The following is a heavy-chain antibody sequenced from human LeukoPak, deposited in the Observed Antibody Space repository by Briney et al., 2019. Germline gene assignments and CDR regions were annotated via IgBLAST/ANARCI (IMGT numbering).Heavy chain of an antibody. D-gene: IGHD3-3*01. CDR2: INSDGSST. V-gene: IGHV3-74*01. J-gene: IGHJ6*03. Sequence: GGSLRLSCAASGFTFSSYWMHWVRQAPGKGLVWASRINSDGSSTSYADSVKGRFTISRDNAKNTLYLQMNSLRAEDTAVYYCARGVRYYDFWSGYYDYYYYYMDVWGKGTTVTVSS. CDR1: GFTFSSYW. CDR3: ARGVRYYDFWSGYYDYYYYYMDV.